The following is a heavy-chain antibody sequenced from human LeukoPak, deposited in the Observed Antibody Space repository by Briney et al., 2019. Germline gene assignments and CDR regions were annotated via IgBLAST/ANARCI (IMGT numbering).Heavy chain of an antibody. CDR3: ARSAGSGWYGIDS. D-gene: IGHD6-19*01. J-gene: IGHJ4*02. CDR2: INHSGST. V-gene: IGHV4-34*01. CDR1: GGSFSGYY. Sequence: SETLSLTCAVYGGSFSGYYWSWIRQPPGKGLEWIGEINHSGSTNYNPSLKSRVTISVDTSKNQFSLKLSSVTAADTAVYYCARSAGSGWYGIDSWGQGTLVTVSS.